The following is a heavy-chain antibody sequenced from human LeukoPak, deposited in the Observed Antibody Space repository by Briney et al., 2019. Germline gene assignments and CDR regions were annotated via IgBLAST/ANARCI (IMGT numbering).Heavy chain of an antibody. Sequence: TGGSLRLSCAASGFTFSSYWMHWVRQAPGKGLVWVSRISTDGSTTTYADSVKGRFTISRDNAKNSLYLQMNSLRAEDTAFYYCAKDGRPDTYGIFDLWGHGTLVTVSS. J-gene: IGHJ4*01. D-gene: IGHD1-1*01. V-gene: IGHV3-74*01. CDR2: ISTDGSTT. CDR3: AKDGRPDTYGIFDL. CDR1: GFTFSSYW.